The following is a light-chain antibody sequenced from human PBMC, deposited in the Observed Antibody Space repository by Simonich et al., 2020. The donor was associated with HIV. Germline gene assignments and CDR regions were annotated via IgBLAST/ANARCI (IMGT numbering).Light chain of an antibody. V-gene: IGLV1-40*01. Sequence: QSVLTQPPSVSVAPGQRVTISCTGSSSNIGAGYDGHWYQQLPGTAPKLLIYGTSNRPSGVPDLFSGAKSGTSASLAITGLQAEDEADYYCQSYDSSLSGVVFGGGTKLTVL. CDR1: SSNIGAGYD. J-gene: IGLJ2*01. CDR2: GTS. CDR3: QSYDSSLSGVV.